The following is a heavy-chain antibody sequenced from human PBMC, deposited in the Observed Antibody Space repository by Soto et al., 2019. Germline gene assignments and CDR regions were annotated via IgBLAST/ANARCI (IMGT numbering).Heavy chain of an antibody. J-gene: IGHJ4*02. CDR3: AKARWYYDSSGPNYFDY. Sequence: PGGSLRLSCAASGFTFSSYAMSWVRQAPGKGLEWVSAISGSGGSTYYADSVKGWFTISRDNSKNTLYLQMNSLRAEDTAVYYCAKARWYYDSSGPNYFDYWGQGTLVTVSS. CDR2: ISGSGGST. V-gene: IGHV3-23*01. D-gene: IGHD3-22*01. CDR1: GFTFSSYA.